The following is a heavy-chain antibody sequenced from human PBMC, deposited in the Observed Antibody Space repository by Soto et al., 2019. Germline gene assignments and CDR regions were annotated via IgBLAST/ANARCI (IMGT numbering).Heavy chain of an antibody. V-gene: IGHV4-59*01. CDR2: VFHSATT. CDR3: ARGHYSSGWPIDH. CDR1: GDSFSDYY. J-gene: IGHJ4*02. D-gene: IGHD6-19*01. Sequence: ASETLSLTCTVSGDSFSDYYWNWIRQGPGKGLEWVGFVFHSATTSYNPSLKTRVAISDDTSKKQFSLRLTSVTAADTAIYYCARGHYSSGWPIDHWGQGILVTVSS.